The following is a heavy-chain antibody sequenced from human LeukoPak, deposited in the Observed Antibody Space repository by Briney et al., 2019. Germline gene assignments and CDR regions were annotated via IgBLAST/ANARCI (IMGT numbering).Heavy chain of an antibody. Sequence: GRSLRLSCAASGFTFSNYGMHWVRRAPGKGLEWVAVILYDGNNKYYTDSVKGRFTISRDNSKNTLYLQMNSLRAEDTAVYYCAKDHYDSGGTYTFDPWGQGTLVTVSS. D-gene: IGHD3-22*01. CDR1: GFTFSNYG. V-gene: IGHV3-30*18. CDR2: ILYDGNNK. CDR3: AKDHYDSGGTYTFDP. J-gene: IGHJ5*02.